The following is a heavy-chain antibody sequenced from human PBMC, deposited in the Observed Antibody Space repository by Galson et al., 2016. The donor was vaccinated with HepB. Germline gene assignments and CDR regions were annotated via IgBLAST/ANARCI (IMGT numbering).Heavy chain of an antibody. J-gene: IGHJ4*02. CDR3: ARWKYYGSGSYGFDY. CDR1: GFTFGTYW. Sequence: SLRLSCAASGFTFGTYWMSWVRQAPGKGLEWLANIKHDGSEKYFVDSLKGRFTISRDNAKNSLYLQMNSLRAEDTAVYYCARWKYYGSGSYGFDYWGQGTLVTVSS. D-gene: IGHD3-10*01. V-gene: IGHV3-7*02. CDR2: IKHDGSEK.